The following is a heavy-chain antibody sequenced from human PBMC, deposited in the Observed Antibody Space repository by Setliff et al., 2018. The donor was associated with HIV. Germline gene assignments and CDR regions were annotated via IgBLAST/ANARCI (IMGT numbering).Heavy chain of an antibody. CDR3: ARLETGPATSAHGPFNS. J-gene: IGHJ4*02. Sequence: PSETLSLTCDVSGGSISSGGYSWSWIRQSPGKGLEWIGSIYNRGRTSYSPSLKSRVTISVDTSKKQFSLKLSSVTAADTAVYHCARLETGPATSAHGPFNSWGQGKMVTVSS. CDR1: GGSISSGGYS. V-gene: IGHV4-30-2*03. CDR2: IYNRGRT.